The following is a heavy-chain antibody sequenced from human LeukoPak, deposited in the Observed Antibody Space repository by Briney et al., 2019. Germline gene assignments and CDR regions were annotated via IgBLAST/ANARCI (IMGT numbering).Heavy chain of an antibody. J-gene: IGHJ6*03. CDR1: GGTFSSYA. CDR2: IIPIFGTA. CDR3: VSDIVVVPAAIMGYYYYYMDV. Sequence: ASVKVSCKASGGTFSSYAISWVRQAPGQGLEWMGGIIPIFGTANYAQKFQGRVTITADESTSTAYMELSSLRSEDTAVYYCVSDIVVVPAAIMGYYYYYMDVWGKGTTVTVSS. V-gene: IGHV1-69*13. D-gene: IGHD2-2*02.